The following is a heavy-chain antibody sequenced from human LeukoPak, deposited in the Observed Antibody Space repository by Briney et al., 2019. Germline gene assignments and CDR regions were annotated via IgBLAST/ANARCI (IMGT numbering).Heavy chain of an antibody. CDR3: ARARDYGDYPPDY. Sequence: GGSLRLSCAASGFTFSSYAMSWVRQAPGKGLEWVSHIGGSGSTLYYADSVKGRFTISRDNAKKLLYLQMSNLRAEDTAVYYCARARDYGDYPPDYWGQGTLVTVSS. CDR1: GFTFSSYA. D-gene: IGHD4-17*01. CDR2: IGGSGSTL. J-gene: IGHJ4*02. V-gene: IGHV3-48*01.